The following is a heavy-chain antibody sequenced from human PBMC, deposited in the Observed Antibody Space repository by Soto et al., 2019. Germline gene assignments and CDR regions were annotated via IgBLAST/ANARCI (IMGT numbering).Heavy chain of an antibody. Sequence: EVQLLESGGGLVQPGGSLRLSCAASGFTFSSYAMSWVRQAPGKGLEWVSAISGSGGSTYYADSVKGRFTISRDNSKNTLYLQMNSLRAEDTAVYYCAKSYDLKEPNYYYYYGMDVWGQGTTVTVSS. V-gene: IGHV3-23*01. J-gene: IGHJ6*02. D-gene: IGHD5-12*01. CDR1: GFTFSSYA. CDR3: AKSYDLKEPNYYYYYGMDV. CDR2: ISGSGGST.